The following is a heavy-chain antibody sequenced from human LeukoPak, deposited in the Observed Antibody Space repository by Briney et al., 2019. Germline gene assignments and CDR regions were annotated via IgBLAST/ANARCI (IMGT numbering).Heavy chain of an antibody. CDR3: AKAFKSAYDYGPIDS. V-gene: IGHV3-23*01. Sequence: GGSLRLSCAASGFTFTSYAMSWVRQAPGKGLEWVSTISKSGGITYYADSVKGRFTISRDNSKNTLYLQMDSPGVEDTAVYYCAKAFKSAYDYGPIDSWGQGTLVTVSS. CDR2: ISKSGGIT. CDR1: GFTFTSYA. J-gene: IGHJ4*02. D-gene: IGHD5-12*01.